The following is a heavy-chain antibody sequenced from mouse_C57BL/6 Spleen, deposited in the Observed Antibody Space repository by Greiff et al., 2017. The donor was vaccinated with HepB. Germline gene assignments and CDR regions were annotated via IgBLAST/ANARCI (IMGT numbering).Heavy chain of an antibody. Sequence: EVQLQESGPGLVKPSQSLSLTCSVTGYSITSGYYWNWIRQFPGNKLEWMGYISYDGSNNYNPSLKNRISITRDTSKNQFFLKLNSVTTEDTATYYCAREGDYGIDYWGQGTTLTVSS. CDR3: AREGDYGIDY. CDR2: ISYDGSN. CDR1: GYSITSGYY. V-gene: IGHV3-6*01. J-gene: IGHJ2*01. D-gene: IGHD2-4*01.